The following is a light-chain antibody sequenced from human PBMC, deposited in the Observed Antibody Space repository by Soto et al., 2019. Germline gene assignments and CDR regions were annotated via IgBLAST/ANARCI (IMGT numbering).Light chain of an antibody. CDR3: SSYRGSSALEV. Sequence: QSVLTQPASVSGSPGQSITISCTGTSSDVGGYNYVSWYQQHPGKAPKLMIYDVTNRPSGVSDRFSGSKSDNTASLTISGLQAEDEADYYCSSYRGSSALEVFGAGTKVTVL. V-gene: IGLV2-14*01. J-gene: IGLJ1*01. CDR2: DVT. CDR1: SSDVGGYNY.